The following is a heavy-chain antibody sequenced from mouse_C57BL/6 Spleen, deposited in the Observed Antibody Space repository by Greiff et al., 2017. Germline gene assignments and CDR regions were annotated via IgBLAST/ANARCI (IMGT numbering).Heavy chain of an antibody. V-gene: IGHV1-59*01. CDR2: IDPSDSYT. CDR1: GYTFTSYW. D-gene: IGHD2-12*01. J-gene: IGHJ4*01. Sequence: QVQLQQPGAELVRPGTSVKLSCKASGYTFTSYWMHWVKQRPGQGLEWIGVIDPSDSYTNYNQKLKGKATLTVDTSSSTAYMQLSSLTSEDSAVYYCAISCEENYYAMYYWGQGTSVTVSS. CDR3: AISCEENYYAMYY.